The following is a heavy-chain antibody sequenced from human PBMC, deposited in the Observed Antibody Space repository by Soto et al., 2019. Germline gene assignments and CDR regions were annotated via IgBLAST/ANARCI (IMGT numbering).Heavy chain of an antibody. V-gene: IGHV4-34*01. CDR2: INHSGST. Sequence: QVQLQQWGAGLLKPSETLSLTCAVYGGSFSGYYWSWIRQPPGKGLEWIGEINHSGSTNYNPSLKSRVTISVDTSKNQFYLKLSSVTAADTAVYYCARGRGYCSGGSCYSYYYYYMDVWGKGTTVTVSS. J-gene: IGHJ6*03. CDR1: GGSFSGYY. D-gene: IGHD2-15*01. CDR3: ARGRGYCSGGSCYSYYYYYMDV.